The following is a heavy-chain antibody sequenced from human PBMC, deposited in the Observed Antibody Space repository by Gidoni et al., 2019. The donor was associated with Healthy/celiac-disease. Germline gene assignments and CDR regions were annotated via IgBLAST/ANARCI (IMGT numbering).Heavy chain of an antibody. J-gene: IGHJ5*02. CDR1: GGTFSSHA. CDR2: IIPIFGTA. V-gene: IGHV1-69*01. Sequence: QVQLVQSGAEVKKPGSSVKVSCKASGGTFSSHAISWVGQAPGQGLEWMGGIIPIFGTANYEQKFQGRVTITADESTSTAYMELSSLRSEDTAVYYCARGHITGTPYWGYWFDPWGQGTLVTVSS. D-gene: IGHD1-20*01. CDR3: ARGHITGTPYWGYWFDP.